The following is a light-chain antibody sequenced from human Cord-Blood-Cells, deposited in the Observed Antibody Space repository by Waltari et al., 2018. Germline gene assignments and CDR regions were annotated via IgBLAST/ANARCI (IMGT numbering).Light chain of an antibody. Sequence: EIVLTQSPGTRSLSPGERANLSCRASQSVSSSYLAWYQQKPGQAPRLLIYGASSRATGIPDRFSGSGSGTDFTLTISRLEPEDFAVYYCQQYGSSPYTFGQGTKLEIK. CDR2: GAS. J-gene: IGKJ2*01. V-gene: IGKV3-20*01. CDR3: QQYGSSPYT. CDR1: QSVSSSY.